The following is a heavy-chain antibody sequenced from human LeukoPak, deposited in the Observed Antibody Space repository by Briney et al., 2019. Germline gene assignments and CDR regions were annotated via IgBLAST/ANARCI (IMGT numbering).Heavy chain of an antibody. CDR2: INHSGST. CDR1: GDSFSVYY. J-gene: IGHJ4*02. D-gene: IGHD1/OR15-1a*01. V-gene: IGHV4-34*01. Sequence: SETLSLTCAVYGDSFSVYYWSCIRQSPGKGLEWIGEINHSGSTSYNPSLKSRVSISVDTSKKQFSLKLSSVTAADTAVYYCADEDETTSYWGQGTLVTVSS. CDR3: ADEDETTSY.